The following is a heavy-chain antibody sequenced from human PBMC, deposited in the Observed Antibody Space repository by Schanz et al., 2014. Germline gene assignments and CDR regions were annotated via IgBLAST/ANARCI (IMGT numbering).Heavy chain of an antibody. CDR1: GYIFINSG. CDR2: ISVYTGNT. D-gene: IGHD3-3*01. CDR3: ARDRRFFDRDDLYYFDS. Sequence: QIQLVQSGPEVKKPGATVKVSCKASGYIFINSGISWVRQAPGQGLEWMGWISVYTGNTKYGQKFQGRVTMTTDTSTSTAYMALTDLISDDTAVYYCARDRRFFDRDDLYYFDSWGQGTLVTVSS. V-gene: IGHV1-18*01. J-gene: IGHJ4*02.